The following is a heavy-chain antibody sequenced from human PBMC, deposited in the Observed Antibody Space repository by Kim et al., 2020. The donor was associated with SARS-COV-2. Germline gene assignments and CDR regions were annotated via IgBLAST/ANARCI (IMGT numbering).Heavy chain of an antibody. CDR3: AREYSSGWFDY. J-gene: IGHJ4*02. Sequence: SYNPALKRRVTITVDTSKNPFSLKLSSVTAADTAVYYCAREYSSGWFDYWGQGTLVTVSS. D-gene: IGHD6-19*01. V-gene: IGHV4-39*07.